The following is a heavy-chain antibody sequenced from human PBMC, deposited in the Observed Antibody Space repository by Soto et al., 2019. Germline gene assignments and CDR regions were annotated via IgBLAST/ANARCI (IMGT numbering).Heavy chain of an antibody. V-gene: IGHV4-34*01. J-gene: IGHJ6*02. D-gene: IGHD6-13*01. CDR3: ARGRIAAAGRGYYYYYGMDV. Sequence: SETLSLTCAVYGGSFSGYYWSWIRQPPGKGLEWIGEINHSRSTNYNPSLKSRVTISVDTSKNQFSLKLSSVTAADTAVYYCARGRIAAAGRGYYYYYGMDVWGQGTTVTVSS. CDR1: GGSFSGYY. CDR2: INHSRST.